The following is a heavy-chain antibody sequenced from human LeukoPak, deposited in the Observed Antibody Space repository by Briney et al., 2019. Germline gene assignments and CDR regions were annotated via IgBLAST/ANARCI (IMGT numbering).Heavy chain of an antibody. Sequence: SETLSLTCAVYGGSFSGYYWSWIRQPPGKGLEWIGEINHSGSTNYNPSLKSRVTISVDTSKNQFSLKLSSVTAADTAVYYCARARWGYSSKYYFDYWGQGTLVTVSS. CDR1: GGSFSGYY. V-gene: IGHV4-34*01. CDR2: INHSGST. CDR3: ARARWGYSSKYYFDY. D-gene: IGHD6-13*01. J-gene: IGHJ4*02.